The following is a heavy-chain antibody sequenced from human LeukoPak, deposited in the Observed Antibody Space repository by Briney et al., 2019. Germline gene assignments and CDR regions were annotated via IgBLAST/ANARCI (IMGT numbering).Heavy chain of an antibody. J-gene: IGHJ4*02. D-gene: IGHD2-15*01. CDR3: ASVCSGGSCYY. Sequence: ASVKVSCKASGYTFTSYGISWVRQAPGQGLEWMGWIGAYNGNTNYAQKLQGRVTMTTDTSTSTAYMELRSLRSDDTAVYYCASVCSGGSCYYWGQGTLVTVSS. V-gene: IGHV1-18*01. CDR2: IGAYNGNT. CDR1: GYTFTSYG.